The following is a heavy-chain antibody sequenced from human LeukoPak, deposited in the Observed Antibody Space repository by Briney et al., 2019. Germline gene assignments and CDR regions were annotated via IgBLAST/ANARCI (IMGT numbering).Heavy chain of an antibody. CDR3: ARGIMITFGGVIAPFDY. V-gene: IGHV4-59*12. D-gene: IGHD3-16*02. CDR2: IYYSGST. J-gene: IGHJ4*02. Sequence: PSETLSLTCTVSGGSISSYYWSWIRQPPGKGLEWIGYIYYSGSTNYNPSLKSRVTISVDTSKNQFSLKLSSVTAADTAVYYCARGIMITFGGVIAPFDYWGQGTLVTVSS. CDR1: GGSISSYY.